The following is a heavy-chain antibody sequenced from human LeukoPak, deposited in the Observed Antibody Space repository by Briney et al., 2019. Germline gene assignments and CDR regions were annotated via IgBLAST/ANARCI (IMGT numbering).Heavy chain of an antibody. D-gene: IGHD1-26*01. J-gene: IGHJ4*02. CDR1: GYSFTNFW. CDR2: IYPGDSHT. CDR3: ARVGSGATPFDY. Sequence: GESLKISCKCYGYSFTNFWIGWVRQMPGKGLEWMGIIYPGDSHTRHSPSFQGQVTITADKSINTAYLQWSSLKASDTAMYYCARVGSGATPFDYWGQGTLVTVSS. V-gene: IGHV5-51*01.